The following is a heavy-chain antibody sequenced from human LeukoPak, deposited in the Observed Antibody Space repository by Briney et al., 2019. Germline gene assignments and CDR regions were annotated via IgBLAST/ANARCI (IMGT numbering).Heavy chain of an antibody. CDR1: GYTFTGYY. CDR2: INPNSGGT. Sequence: ASVKVSCKASGYTFTGYYMHWVRQAPGQGLEWMGWINPNSGGTNYAQKFQGWVTMTRDTSISTAYMELSRLRSDDTAVYYCARARVVRGVISSWFDPWGQGTLVTVSS. J-gene: IGHJ5*02. D-gene: IGHD3-10*01. CDR3: ARARVVRGVISSWFDP. V-gene: IGHV1-2*04.